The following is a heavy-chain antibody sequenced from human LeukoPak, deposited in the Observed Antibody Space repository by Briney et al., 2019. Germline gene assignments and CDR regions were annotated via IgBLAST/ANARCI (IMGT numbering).Heavy chain of an antibody. Sequence: ASVKVSCKASGYTFTDYYIHWVRQAPGQGLQWMGWISPNSGGTKYAQKFQGRVTMTRDTSISAAYMELSSLTSDDTAVYYCATDRITMVRGVSRSYYYGKDVWGQGTTVTVSS. CDR1: GYTFTDYY. J-gene: IGHJ6*02. CDR3: ATDRITMVRGVSRSYYYGKDV. CDR2: ISPNSGGT. D-gene: IGHD3-10*01. V-gene: IGHV1-2*02.